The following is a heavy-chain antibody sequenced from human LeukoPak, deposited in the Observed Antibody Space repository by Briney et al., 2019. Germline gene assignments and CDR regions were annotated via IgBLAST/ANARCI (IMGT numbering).Heavy chain of an antibody. CDR1: GFXFSNYD. CDR2: VIGSGSST. Sequence: GGSLRLSCAASGFXFSNYDISWVRRAPGKGLEWVSHVIGSGSSTYYADSVKGRFTISRDNSKSTLYLHMDSLRAEDTALYYCAKDLRCTGGSCKYFESWGQGTLVTVSS. D-gene: IGHD2-15*01. J-gene: IGHJ4*02. CDR3: AKDLRCTGGSCKYFES. V-gene: IGHV3-23*01.